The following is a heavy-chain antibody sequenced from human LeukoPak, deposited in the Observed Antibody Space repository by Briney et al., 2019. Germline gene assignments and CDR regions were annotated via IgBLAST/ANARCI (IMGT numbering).Heavy chain of an antibody. V-gene: IGHV1-8*01. J-gene: IGHJ4*02. D-gene: IGHD3-10*01. CDR3: ARANYYGSGKKDLDY. Sequence: ASVKVSCKASGYTFTTYDINWVRQATGQGLEWMGWMNHNSCNIGYAQKFQGRVTMTRNTSMSTDYMELSSLGSEDTAVYYCARANYYGSGKKDLDYWGQGTLVTVSS. CDR1: GYTFTTYD. CDR2: MNHNSCNI.